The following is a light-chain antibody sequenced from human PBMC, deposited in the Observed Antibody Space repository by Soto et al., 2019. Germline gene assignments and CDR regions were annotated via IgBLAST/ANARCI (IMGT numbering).Light chain of an antibody. J-gene: IGLJ2*01. CDR1: KFDIGRYDY. CDR2: EVN. CDR3: SSYTSARALGI. Sequence: QSALTQPASVSGSPGQTITISCAGTKFDIGRYDYVSWYRQHPGEAPKLIIFEVNNRPSGVSNRFSGSKSGNTASLTIFGLQVEDEALYFCSSYTSARALGIFGGGTQLTVL. V-gene: IGLV2-14*01.